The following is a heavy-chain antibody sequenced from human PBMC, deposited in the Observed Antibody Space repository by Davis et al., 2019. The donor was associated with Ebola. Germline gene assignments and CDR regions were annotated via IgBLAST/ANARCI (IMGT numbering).Heavy chain of an antibody. CDR3: ASVAYSSGWGAIDY. J-gene: IGHJ4*02. CDR2: IYYSGST. CDR1: GGSVSSGSYY. Sequence: MPSETLSLTCTVSGGSVSSGSYYWSWIRQPPGKGLEWIGYIYYSGSTNYNPSLKSRVTISVDTSKNQFSLKLSSVTAADTAVYYCASVAYSSGWGAIDYWGQGTLVTVSS. V-gene: IGHV4-61*01. D-gene: IGHD6-19*01.